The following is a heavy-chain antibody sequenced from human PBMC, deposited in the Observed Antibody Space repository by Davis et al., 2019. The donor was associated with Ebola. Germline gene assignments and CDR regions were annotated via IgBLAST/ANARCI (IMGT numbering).Heavy chain of an antibody. D-gene: IGHD3-22*01. CDR3: AHRRYDSSGWGYYFDY. CDR1: GFSLSTSGVG. CDR2: IYWNDDK. J-gene: IGHJ4*02. V-gene: IGHV2-5*01. Sequence: SGPTLVKPTQTLTLTCTFSGFSLSTSGVGVGWIRQPPGKALEWLALIYWNDDKRYSPSLKSRLTITKDTSKNQVVLTMTNMDPVDTATYYCAHRRYDSSGWGYYFDYWGQGTLVTVSS.